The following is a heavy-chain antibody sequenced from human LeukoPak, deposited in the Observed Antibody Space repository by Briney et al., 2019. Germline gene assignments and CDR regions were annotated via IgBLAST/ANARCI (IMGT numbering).Heavy chain of an antibody. V-gene: IGHV4-39*01. CDR1: GGSISSTSYY. Sequence: PSETLSLTCTVSGGSISSTSYYWDWIRQPPGKGLEWIGSIHYSGSTYYNPSLKSRVTISLDTSRNQFSLKLSSVTAADTAGYYCARLGRLVFYFDYWGQGTLVSVSS. CDR2: IHYSGST. CDR3: ARLGRLVFYFDY. D-gene: IGHD1-26*01. J-gene: IGHJ4*02.